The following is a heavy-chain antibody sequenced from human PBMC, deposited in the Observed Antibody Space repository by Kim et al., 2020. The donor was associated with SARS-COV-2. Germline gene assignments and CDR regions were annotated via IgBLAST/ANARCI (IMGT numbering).Heavy chain of an antibody. CDR1: GYTFTSYD. J-gene: IGHJ6*02. Sequence: ASVKVSCKASGYTFTSYDINWVRQATGQGLEWMGWMNPNSGNTGYAQKFQGRVTMTRNTSISTAYMELSSLRSEDTAVYYCARGLWGIXKIVXXXDDXYGXXVWGQGTTVTVSS. D-gene: IGHD3-22*01. V-gene: IGHV1-8*01. CDR2: MNPNSGNT. CDR3: ARGLWGIXKIVXXXDDXYGXXV.